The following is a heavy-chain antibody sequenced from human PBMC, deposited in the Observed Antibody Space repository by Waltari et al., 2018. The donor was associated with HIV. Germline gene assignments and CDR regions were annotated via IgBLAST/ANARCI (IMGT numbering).Heavy chain of an antibody. V-gene: IGHV4-39*07. CDR1: GGPISSSRYY. J-gene: IGHJ6*02. Sequence: QLQLQESGPGLVKPSETLSLTCTVSGGPISSSRYYWGWIRQPPGKGLEWIGSIYYSGSTYYNPSLKSRVTISVDTSKNQFSLKLSSVTAADTAVYYCARDFAVTMGGYYYGMDVWGQGTTVTVSS. CDR3: ARDFAVTMGGYYYGMDV. CDR2: IYYSGST. D-gene: IGHD3-10*01.